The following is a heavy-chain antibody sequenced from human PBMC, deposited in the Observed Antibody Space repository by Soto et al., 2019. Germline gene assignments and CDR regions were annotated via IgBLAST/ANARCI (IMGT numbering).Heavy chain of an antibody. CDR2: IYYSGTT. D-gene: IGHD3-16*01. Sequence: SETLSLTSTVSWYNIISGNWWVWIRQPPGKGLEWIRYIYYSGTTYYNPSLNSRVTMSVATSKNQFSLKLSSVTAVDTAVYYCARSLTSTLYAFDIWGQGTMVTVSS. V-gene: IGHV4-28*01. J-gene: IGHJ3*02. CDR3: ARSLTSTLYAFDI. CDR1: WYNIISGNW.